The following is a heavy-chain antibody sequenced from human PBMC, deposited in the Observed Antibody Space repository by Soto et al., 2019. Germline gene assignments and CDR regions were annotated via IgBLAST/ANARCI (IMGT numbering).Heavy chain of an antibody. D-gene: IGHD6-13*01. Sequence: SETLSLTCAVYGWSFRGYYWSWIRQSPGKGLEWIGEINHSGSTNYNPSLKSRVTISVDTSKNQFSLKLSSVTAADTAVYYCARAGTYSSSWAYYYYGMDVWGQGTTVT. CDR3: ARAGTYSSSWAYYYYGMDV. CDR2: INHSGST. V-gene: IGHV4-34*01. J-gene: IGHJ6*02. CDR1: GWSFRGYY.